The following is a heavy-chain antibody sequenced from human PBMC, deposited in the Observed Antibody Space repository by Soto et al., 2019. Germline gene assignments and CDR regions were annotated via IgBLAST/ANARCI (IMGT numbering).Heavy chain of an antibody. J-gene: IGHJ4*02. CDR2: INGDGTNR. Sequence: EVQLVESGGGLVQPGGSLRLSCAASGFTFSNYWMRWVRQAPGKGLVWVSHINGDGTNRNYADSVRGRFTISRDNAKNTLYLQLKTLRAEDTAVYYCARGYSSRGSHFLCAYWGQGTLVTVSP. CDR3: ARGYSSRGSHFLCAY. CDR1: GFTFSNYW. V-gene: IGHV3-74*01. D-gene: IGHD1-26*01.